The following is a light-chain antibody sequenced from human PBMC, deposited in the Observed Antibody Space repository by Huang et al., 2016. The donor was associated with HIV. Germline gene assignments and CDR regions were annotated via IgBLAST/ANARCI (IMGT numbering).Light chain of an antibody. V-gene: IGKV3-11*01. CDR2: DAS. J-gene: IGKJ2*01. Sequence: EIVLTQSPATLSLSPGESATLSCRASQSVSTYLAWYQQKPGQAPRLLIYDASTRATGIPASFSGSGSGTDFTLTISSLEPEDFAIYYCQQRSSWYTFGQGTKLEIK. CDR3: QQRSSWYT. CDR1: QSVSTY.